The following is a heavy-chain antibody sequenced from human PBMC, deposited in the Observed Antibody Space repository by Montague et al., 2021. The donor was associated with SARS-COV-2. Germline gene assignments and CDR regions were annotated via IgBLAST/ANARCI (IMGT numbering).Heavy chain of an antibody. CDR2: ISGGGDRK. CDR1: GFTFSRYT. V-gene: IGHV3-23*01. CDR3: AKFSRDSSGVA. Sequence: SLRVSCAASGFTFSRYTISWVRQAPGKGLEWVSGISGGGDRKYYADSVKGRLTISRDNSKNTVYVQMNSLRAEDTAVYYCAKFSRDSSGVAWGQGTLVTVPS. D-gene: IGHD3-22*01. J-gene: IGHJ5*02.